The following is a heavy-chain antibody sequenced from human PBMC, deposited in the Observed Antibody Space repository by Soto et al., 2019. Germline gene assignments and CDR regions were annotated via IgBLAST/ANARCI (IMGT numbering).Heavy chain of an antibody. CDR2: INPNSGGT. J-gene: IGHJ4*02. Sequence: ASVKVSCTASGYTFTGYYMHWVRQAPGQGLEWMGWINPNSGGTNYAQKFQGWVTMTRDTSISTAYMELSRLRSDDTAVYYCARSSLRFLEWLPPRDYFDYWGQGTLVTVS. D-gene: IGHD3-3*01. V-gene: IGHV1-2*04. CDR3: ARSSLRFLEWLPPRDYFDY. CDR1: GYTFTGYY.